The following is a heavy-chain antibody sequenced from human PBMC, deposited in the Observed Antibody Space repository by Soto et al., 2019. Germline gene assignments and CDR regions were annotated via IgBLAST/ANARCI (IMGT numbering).Heavy chain of an antibody. Sequence: PGGSLRLSCAASGFTFSNHWMHWVRQAPGKGLVWVAHIDNEGSVTSYADSVKGRFTISRDNAKNTVYLQMNSLRVEDTALYYCVDTFYLAYWGQGILVTVSS. D-gene: IGHD5-18*01. CDR3: VDTFYLAY. CDR2: IDNEGSVT. CDR1: GFTFSNHW. V-gene: IGHV3-74*01. J-gene: IGHJ4*02.